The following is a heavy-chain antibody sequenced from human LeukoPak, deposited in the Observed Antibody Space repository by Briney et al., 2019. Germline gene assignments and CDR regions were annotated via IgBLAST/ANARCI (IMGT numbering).Heavy chain of an antibody. Sequence: GGSLRLSCAASGFTFSNAWMSWVRQAPGKGLEWVGRIKTKTDGGATDYAAPVKGRFTISRDDSEHTLYLQLNSLTTEDTAVYYCTTVFCGISCTTNFPLDFDFWGQGTPVTVSS. J-gene: IGHJ4*02. D-gene: IGHD2-15*01. CDR1: GFTFSNAW. V-gene: IGHV3-15*01. CDR3: TTVFCGISCTTNFPLDFDF. CDR2: IKTKTDGGAT.